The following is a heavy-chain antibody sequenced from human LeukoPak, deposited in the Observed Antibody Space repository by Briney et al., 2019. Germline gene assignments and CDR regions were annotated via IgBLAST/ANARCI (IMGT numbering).Heavy chain of an antibody. CDR3: ARAGRDGCNYYLDF. J-gene: IGHJ4*02. CDR1: GGSISGYF. Sequence: SETLSLTCTVSGGSISGYFWTWIRQPPGKGLEWIGYIYYTGRTTYNASLKSRVTISVDTSKDQFSLNLSSVTAADTALYFCARAGRDGCNYYLDFWGQGTLVTVSS. V-gene: IGHV4-59*08. CDR2: IYYTGRT. D-gene: IGHD5-24*01.